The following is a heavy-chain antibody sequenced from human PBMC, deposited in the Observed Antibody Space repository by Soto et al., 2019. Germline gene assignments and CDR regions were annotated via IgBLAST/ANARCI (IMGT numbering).Heavy chain of an antibody. CDR1: GFTFSISP. J-gene: IGHJ5*02. D-gene: IGHD6-6*01. V-gene: IGHV3-30-3*01. Sequence: GGSLRLSCAASGFTFSISPMHWVRQAPGKGPEWVALISYDGTNKFYADSVKGRFTISRDNSKSTLYLQVDSLRSEDTAVYYCARSSYSSSEYNWFDPWGQGTLVTVSS. CDR2: ISYDGTNK. CDR3: ARSSYSSSEYNWFDP.